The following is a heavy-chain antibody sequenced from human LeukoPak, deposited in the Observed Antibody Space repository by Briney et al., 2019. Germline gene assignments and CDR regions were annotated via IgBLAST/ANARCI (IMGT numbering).Heavy chain of an antibody. J-gene: IGHJ4*02. D-gene: IGHD5-24*01. CDR3: AKDPRVGSRVATPCH. V-gene: IGHV3-23*01. Sequence: GGSLRLSCAASGFTFSSYAMSWVRQAPGKGLEWVSAISGSGGSTYYADSVKGRFTISRDNSKSTLFLQMNSLRTEDTAVYYCAKDPRVGSRVATPCHWGQGTLVTVSS. CDR2: ISGSGGST. CDR1: GFTFSSYA.